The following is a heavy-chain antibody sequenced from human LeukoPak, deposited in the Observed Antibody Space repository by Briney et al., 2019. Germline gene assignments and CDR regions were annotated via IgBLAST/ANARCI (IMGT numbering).Heavy chain of an antibody. J-gene: IGHJ4*02. CDR2: INSDSIWI. CDR3: ARDTLGEGEDANYAVYYFDY. CDR1: GFSFRTYS. V-gene: IGHV3-21*01. D-gene: IGHD4/OR15-4a*01. Sequence: PGGSLRLSCAASGFSFRTYSMNWVRQAPGKGLEWVSSINSDSIWIYYADSVRGRFTISRDNGKNSLDLQMNSLRADDTAFYYCARDTLGEGEDANYAVYYFDYWGQGTVVTVSS.